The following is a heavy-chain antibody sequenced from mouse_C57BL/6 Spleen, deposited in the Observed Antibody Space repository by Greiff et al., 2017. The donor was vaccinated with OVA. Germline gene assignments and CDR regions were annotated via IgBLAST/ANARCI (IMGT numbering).Heavy chain of an antibody. CDR1: GFNIKDYY. CDR3: ARTRTVVAHWYFDV. V-gene: IGHV14-2*01. Sequence: VQLQQSGAELVKPGASVKLSCTASGFNIKDYYMHWVKQRTEQGLEWIGRIDPEDGATKYAPKFQGKATITADTSSNTAYLQLSSLTSEDTAVYYCARTRTVVAHWYFDVWGTGTTVTVSS. CDR2: IDPEDGAT. J-gene: IGHJ1*03. D-gene: IGHD1-1*01.